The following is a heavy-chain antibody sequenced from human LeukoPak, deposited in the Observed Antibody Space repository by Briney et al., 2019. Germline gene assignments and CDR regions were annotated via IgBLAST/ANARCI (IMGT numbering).Heavy chain of an antibody. Sequence: VASVKVSCKASGGTFSSYAISWVRQAPGQGLEWMGGIIPIFGTANYAQKFQGRVTMTRDTSTSTVYMELSSLRSEDTAVYYCARRGGYYDYVWGSYRDDAFDIWGQGTMVTVSS. D-gene: IGHD3-16*02. V-gene: IGHV1-69*05. CDR3: ARRGGYYDYVWGSYRDDAFDI. CDR1: GGTFSSYA. CDR2: IIPIFGTA. J-gene: IGHJ3*02.